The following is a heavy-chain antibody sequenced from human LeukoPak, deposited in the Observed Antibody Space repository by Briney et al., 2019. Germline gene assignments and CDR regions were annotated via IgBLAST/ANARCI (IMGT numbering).Heavy chain of an antibody. CDR2: IIPIFGTA. V-gene: IGHV1-69*13. CDR3: AIADRSGHADY. CDR1: GYTFTSYG. J-gene: IGHJ4*02. Sequence: ASVKVSCKASGYTFTSYGISWVRQAPGQGLEWMGGIIPIFGTANYAQKFQGRVTITADESTSTAYMELSSLRSEDTAVYYCAIADRSGHADYWGQGTLVTVSS. D-gene: IGHD3-16*02.